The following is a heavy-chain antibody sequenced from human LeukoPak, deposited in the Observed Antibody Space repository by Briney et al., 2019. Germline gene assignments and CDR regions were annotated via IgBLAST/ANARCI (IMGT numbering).Heavy chain of an antibody. V-gene: IGHV3-23*01. CDR3: ARVAITKAGFDK. J-gene: IGHJ4*02. CDR2: ISSGGRT. Sequence: PGGSLRLSCAASAFTFSSHDMHWVRQAPGKGLEWVSGISSGGRTYYADLVKGRFTISRDNSKNTLSLQMSSLRADDTAVYFCARVAITKAGFDKWGQGTLVTVSS. CDR1: AFTFSSHD. D-gene: IGHD3-10*01.